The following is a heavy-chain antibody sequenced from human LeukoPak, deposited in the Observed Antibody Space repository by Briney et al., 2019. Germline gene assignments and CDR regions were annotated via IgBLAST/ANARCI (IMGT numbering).Heavy chain of an antibody. Sequence: GGSLRLSCAASGFTFSSYSMNWVRQAPGKGLEWVSSISSSSSYIYYADSVKGRFTISRDNAKNSLYLQMNSLRAEDTAVYYCARDRVGATWDWFDPWGQGTLVTVSS. V-gene: IGHV3-21*01. CDR3: ARDRVGATWDWFDP. J-gene: IGHJ5*02. CDR2: ISSSSSYI. D-gene: IGHD1-26*01. CDR1: GFTFSSYS.